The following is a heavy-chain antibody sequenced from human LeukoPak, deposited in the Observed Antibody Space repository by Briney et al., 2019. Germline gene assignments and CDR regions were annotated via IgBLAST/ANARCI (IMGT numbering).Heavy chain of an antibody. CDR3: ARGRLTTMIVVVTRYTSFDY. CDR1: GGSFSGYY. D-gene: IGHD3-22*01. V-gene: IGHV4-34*01. J-gene: IGHJ4*02. Sequence: SETLSLTCAVYGGSFSGYYWSWIRQPPGKGLEWIGEINHSGSTNYNPSLKSRVTISVDTSKNQFSLKLSPVTAADTAVYYCARGRLTTMIVVVTRYTSFDYWGQGTLVTVSS. CDR2: INHSGST.